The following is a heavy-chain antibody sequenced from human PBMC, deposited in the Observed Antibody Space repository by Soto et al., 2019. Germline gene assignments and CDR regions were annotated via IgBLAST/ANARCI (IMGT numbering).Heavy chain of an antibody. CDR2: ISSSSSYI. Sequence: GGSLRLSCAASGFTFGSYSMNWVRQAPGKGLEWVSSISSSSSYIYYADSVKGRFTISRDNAKNSLYLQMNSLRAEDTAVYYCARVSNWSYVVAQDAFDIWGQGTMVTVSS. V-gene: IGHV3-21*01. J-gene: IGHJ3*02. CDR1: GFTFGSYS. CDR3: ARVSNWSYVVAQDAFDI. D-gene: IGHD1-7*01.